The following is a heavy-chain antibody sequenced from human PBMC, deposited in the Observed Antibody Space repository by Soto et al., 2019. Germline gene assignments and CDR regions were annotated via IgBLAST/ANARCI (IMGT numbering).Heavy chain of an antibody. CDR3: ARPRMAAAGNWFDP. CDR2: IYYSGST. D-gene: IGHD6-13*01. Sequence: PSETLSLTCTVSGGSISSSSYYWGWIRQPPGKGLEWIGSIYYSGSTYYNPSLKSRVTISVDTSKNQFSLKLSSVTAADTAVYYCARPRMAAAGNWFDPWGQVTLVTVS. CDR1: GGSISSSSYY. V-gene: IGHV4-39*01. J-gene: IGHJ5*02.